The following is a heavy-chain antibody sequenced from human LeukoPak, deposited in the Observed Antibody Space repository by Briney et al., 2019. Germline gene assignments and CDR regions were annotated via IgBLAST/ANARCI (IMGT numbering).Heavy chain of an antibody. CDR1: GGSISSYY. J-gene: IGHJ3*02. D-gene: IGHD2-15*01. Sequence: KPSETLSLTCTVSGGSISSYYWSWIRQPPGKGLEWIGYIYYSGSTNYSPSLKSRVTISVDTSKNQFSLKLSSVTAADTAVYYCARDLTWWAFDIWGQGTMVTVSS. V-gene: IGHV4-59*01. CDR2: IYYSGST. CDR3: ARDLTWWAFDI.